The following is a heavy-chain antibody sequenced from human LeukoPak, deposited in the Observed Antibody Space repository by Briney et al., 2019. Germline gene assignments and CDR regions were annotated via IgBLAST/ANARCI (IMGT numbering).Heavy chain of an antibody. D-gene: IGHD3-22*01. V-gene: IGHV1-8*01. CDR2: MNPDSGNT. CDR1: GYTFTSYD. Sequence: ASVKVSCKASGYTFTSYDINWVRQATGQGLEWMGWMNPDSGNTGYAQKFQGRVTMTRNTSISTAYMELSSLRSEDTAVYYCARVGGGYYDSSGYYSQVWGQGTLVTVSS. J-gene: IGHJ4*02. CDR3: ARVGGGYYDSSGYYSQV.